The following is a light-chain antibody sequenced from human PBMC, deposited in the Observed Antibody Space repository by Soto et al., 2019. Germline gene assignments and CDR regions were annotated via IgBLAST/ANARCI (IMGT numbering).Light chain of an antibody. CDR2: GAS. V-gene: IGKV3-20*01. J-gene: IGKJ4*01. CDR1: QSISSTN. CDR3: QQYGNSP. Sequence: EIVLTQSPGTLSLSPGERATLSCRASQSISSTNLAWYQQKPGQAPRLLIYGASTRATGIPDRYSGSGSGTDFTLTISRLEPEDFAVYYCQQYGNSPFGGGTKVDIK.